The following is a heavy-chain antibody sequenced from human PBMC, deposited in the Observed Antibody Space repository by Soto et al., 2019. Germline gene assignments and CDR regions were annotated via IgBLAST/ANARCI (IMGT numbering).Heavy chain of an antibody. Sequence: QVQLQESGPGLVKPSQTLSLTCTVSGGSISSGGYYWSWIRQHPGKGLEWIGYIYYSGSTFYNPSLKSRVTISVDTSKNQFSLKLSSVTAADTAVYYCARGRIAVAGPAAGVAFDIWGQGTMVTVSS. CDR2: IYYSGST. V-gene: IGHV4-31*03. J-gene: IGHJ3*02. CDR1: GGSISSGGYY. CDR3: ARGRIAVAGPAAGVAFDI. D-gene: IGHD6-19*01.